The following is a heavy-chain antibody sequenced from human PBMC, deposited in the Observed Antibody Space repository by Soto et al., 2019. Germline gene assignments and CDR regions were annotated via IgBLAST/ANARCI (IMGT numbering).Heavy chain of an antibody. CDR1: GGSFSGYY. D-gene: IGHD2-15*01. V-gene: IGHV4-34*01. CDR2: INHSGST. Sequence: QVQLQQWGAGLLKPSETLSLTCAVYGGSFSGYYWSWIRQPPGKGLEWIGEINHSGSTNYNPSLKSRATRSVDTAMHQFSLRLRSGTAAATAVYCCARGRDGGCAIWGQGSMVTVSS. J-gene: IGHJ3*02. CDR3: ARGRDGGCAI.